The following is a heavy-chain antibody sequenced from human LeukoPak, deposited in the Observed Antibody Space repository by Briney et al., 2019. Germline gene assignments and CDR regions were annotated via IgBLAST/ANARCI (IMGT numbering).Heavy chain of an antibody. D-gene: IGHD5-24*01. CDR1: GDSISSSNYY. CDR2: IYYSGTT. CDR3: ARKRWLQPFDY. Sequence: SETLSLTCTVSGDSISSSNYYWDWIRQPPGKGLEWIGSIYYSGTTYYSPSLKSRVTISVDTSKNHFSLKLSSVTAADTAVYYCARKRWLQPFDYWGQGTLVTVSS. J-gene: IGHJ4*02. V-gene: IGHV4-39*02.